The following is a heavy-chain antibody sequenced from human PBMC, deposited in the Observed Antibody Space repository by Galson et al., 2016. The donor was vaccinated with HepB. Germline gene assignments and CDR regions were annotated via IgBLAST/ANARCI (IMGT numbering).Heavy chain of an antibody. CDR2: ISGSGGST. CDR3: AKEQGTDEGWFGESDY. CDR1: EFTFSSYA. J-gene: IGHJ4*02. D-gene: IGHD3-10*01. Sequence: SLRLSCAASEFTFSSYAMSWVRQAPGKGLEWVSAISGSGGSTYYADSVKGRFTISRDNSKNTLYLQMNSLRTEDAAVYHCAKEQGTDEGWFGESDYWGQGTLVTVSS. V-gene: IGHV3-23*01.